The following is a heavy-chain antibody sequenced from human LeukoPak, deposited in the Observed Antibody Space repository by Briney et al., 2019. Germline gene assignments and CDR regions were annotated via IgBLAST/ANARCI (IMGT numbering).Heavy chain of an antibody. CDR3: VKDGGNYYMDV. CDR2: TRYDGSTK. CDR1: GFTFSGYG. D-gene: IGHD6-25*01. Sequence: GGSLRLSCAASGFTFSGYGMYWVRQAPGKGPEWVAYTRYDGSTKYHADSVKGRFTISRDNSKNTLYLQMNSLRAEDTAVYNCVKDGGNYYMDVWGKGTTVTVSS. V-gene: IGHV3-30*02. J-gene: IGHJ6*03.